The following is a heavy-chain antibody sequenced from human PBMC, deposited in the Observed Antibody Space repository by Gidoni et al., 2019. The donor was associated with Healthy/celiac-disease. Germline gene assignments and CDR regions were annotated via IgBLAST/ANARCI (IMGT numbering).Heavy chain of an antibody. D-gene: IGHD3-16*02. CDR2: IYYSGST. V-gene: IGHV4-61*01. Sequence: QVQLQESGPGLVKPPETLPLTRPVPGGSVSSGSYCWSWIRQPPGKGLEWIGYIYYSGSTNYNPSLKSRVTISVDTSKNQFSLKLSSVNAADTAVYYCARAYRGVWGSYRYSDDWGQGTLVTVSS. J-gene: IGHJ4*02. CDR1: GGSVSSGSYC. CDR3: ARAYRGVWGSYRYSDD.